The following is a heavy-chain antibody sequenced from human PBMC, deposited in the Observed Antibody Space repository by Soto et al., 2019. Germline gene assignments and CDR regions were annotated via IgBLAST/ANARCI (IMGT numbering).Heavy chain of an antibody. V-gene: IGHV4-61*08. Sequence: SETLSLTCTVSGGSISSGGYYWSWIRQHPGKGLEWIGYIYYSGSTNYNPSLKSRVTISVDTSKNQFSLKLSSVTAADTAVYYCASYSSSWYLYYYYGMDVWGKVTTVTVSS. J-gene: IGHJ6*04. CDR3: ASYSSSWYLYYYYGMDV. CDR1: GGSISSGGYY. CDR2: IYYSGST. D-gene: IGHD6-13*01.